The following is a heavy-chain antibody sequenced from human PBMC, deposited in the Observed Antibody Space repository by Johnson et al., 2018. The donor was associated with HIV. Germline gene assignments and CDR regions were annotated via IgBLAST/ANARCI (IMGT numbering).Heavy chain of an antibody. CDR2: INWSGGST. J-gene: IGHJ3*02. V-gene: IGHV3-20*04. D-gene: IGHD6-19*01. Sequence: VQLVESGGGLVKPGGSLRLSCAASGFTFSDYYMSWIRQAPGKGLEWVSGINWSGGSTGYADSVMGRFSISRDNAKNSLYLQMNSLRAEDTALYYCGRGYRSGWSDGFDIWGQGTMVTVSS. CDR1: GFTFSDYY. CDR3: GRGYRSGWSDGFDI.